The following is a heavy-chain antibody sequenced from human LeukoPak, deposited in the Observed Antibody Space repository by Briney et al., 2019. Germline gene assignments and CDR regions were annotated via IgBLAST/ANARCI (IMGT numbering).Heavy chain of an antibody. Sequence: ASVKVSCKASGYTFASYGISWVRQAPGQGLEWMGWISAYNGNTNYAQKLQGRVTMTTDTSTSTAYMELRSLRSDDTAVYYCARGGYYGSGGEYFQHWGQGTLVTVSS. CDR3: ARGGYYGSGGEYFQH. CDR2: ISAYNGNT. D-gene: IGHD3-10*01. CDR1: GYTFASYG. V-gene: IGHV1-18*01. J-gene: IGHJ1*01.